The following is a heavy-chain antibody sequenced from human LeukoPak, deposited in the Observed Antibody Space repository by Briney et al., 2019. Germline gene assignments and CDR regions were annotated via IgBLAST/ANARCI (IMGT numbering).Heavy chain of an antibody. J-gene: IGHJ4*02. CDR1: GGSISSSSYY. V-gene: IGHV4-39*07. D-gene: IGHD3-22*01. CDR3: ARQQDYYDSSGYQYYFDY. CDR2: IYYSGST. Sequence: SETLSLTCTVSGGSISSSSYYWGWIRQPPGKGLEWIGSIYYSGSTYYNPSLKSRVTISVDTSKNQFSLKLSSVTAAGTAVYYCARQQDYYDSSGYQYYFDYWGQGTLVTVSS.